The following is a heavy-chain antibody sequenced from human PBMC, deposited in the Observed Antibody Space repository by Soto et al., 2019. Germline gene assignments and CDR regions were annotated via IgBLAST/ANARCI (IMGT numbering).Heavy chain of an antibody. J-gene: IGHJ4*02. V-gene: IGHV2-5*02. CDR2: IYWDDDQ. CDR1: GFSLTNTGVG. Sequence: QITLKESGPTLVKPTQTLTLTCTFSGFSLTNTGVGVGWIRQPPGKALEWLALIYWDDDQRYSPSLKSRLTITKDTSKNQVVLTMANMDPVDTATYYCARTTTVTNDYWGQGTLVTVSS. D-gene: IGHD4-17*01. CDR3: ARTTTVTNDY.